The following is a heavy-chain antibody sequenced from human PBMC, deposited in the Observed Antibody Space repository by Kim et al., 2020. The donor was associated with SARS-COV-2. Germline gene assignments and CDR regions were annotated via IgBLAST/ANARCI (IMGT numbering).Heavy chain of an antibody. CDR2: INHSGST. V-gene: IGHV4-34*01. J-gene: IGHJ3*02. CDR3: ASSRDYSDAFDI. CDR1: GGSFSGYY. Sequence: SETLSLTCAVYGGSFSGYYWSWIRQPPGKGLEWIGEINHSGSTNYNPSLKSRVTISVDTSKNQFSLKLSSVTAADTAVYYCASSRDYSDAFDIWGQGTMVTVSS. D-gene: IGHD2-15*01.